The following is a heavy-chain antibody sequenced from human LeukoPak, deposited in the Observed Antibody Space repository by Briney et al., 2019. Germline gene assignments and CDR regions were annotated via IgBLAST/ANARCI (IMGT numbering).Heavy chain of an antibody. CDR2: IYYTGNT. Sequence: SETLSLTCSVSGDSITGYYWGWIRQPPGKGLEWIGNIYYTGNTYYNSSLKSRVTISLDTSKNQFSLKVTSVTAADTAVYYCATKSAAYYFDYWGQGTLVTVSS. CDR1: GDSITGYY. D-gene: IGHD6-13*01. J-gene: IGHJ4*02. V-gene: IGHV4-39*07. CDR3: ATKSAAYYFDY.